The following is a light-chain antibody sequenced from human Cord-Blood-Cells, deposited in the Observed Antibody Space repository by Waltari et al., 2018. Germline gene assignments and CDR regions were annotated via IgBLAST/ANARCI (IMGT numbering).Light chain of an antibody. CDR2: YDS. Sequence: SYVLTQPPSVSVAPGKSARLTCGGNNIGSKSVHWYQQKPGQAPVLVIYYDSDRPSGIPERFSGSNSGNTATLTISRVEAGDEADYYCQVWDSSSDHVFGTGTKVTVL. J-gene: IGLJ1*01. CDR1: NIGSKS. V-gene: IGLV3-21*04. CDR3: QVWDSSSDHV.